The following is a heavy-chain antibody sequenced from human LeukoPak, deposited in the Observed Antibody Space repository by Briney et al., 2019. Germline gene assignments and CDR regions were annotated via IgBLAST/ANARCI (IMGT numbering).Heavy chain of an antibody. V-gene: IGHV4-39*07. D-gene: IGHD3-22*01. CDR1: GGSISSSSYY. CDR3: ARASYSYDINGWVPFDY. CDR2: IYYSGST. Sequence: PSETLSLTCTVSGGSISSSSYYWGWIRQPPGKGLEWIGSIYYSGSTNYNPSLKSRVTISGDTSKNQFSLRLSSVTAADTAVYYCARASYSYDINGWVPFDYWGQGTLVTVSS. J-gene: IGHJ4*02.